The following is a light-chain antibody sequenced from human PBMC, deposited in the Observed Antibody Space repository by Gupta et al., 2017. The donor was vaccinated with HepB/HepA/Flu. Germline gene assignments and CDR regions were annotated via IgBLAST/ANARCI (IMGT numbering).Light chain of an antibody. CDR3: CSYAGSGTFYV. J-gene: IGLJ1*01. Sequence: QSALTQPASVSGSPGQSITLSCTGTSNDVGSYDLVSWYQHHPGKAPKLMIYDVTKRPSGVSNRFSGSKSGNTASLTISGLQAEDEADYYCCSYAGSGTFYVFGTGTKVTVL. CDR2: DVT. CDR1: SNDVGSYDL. V-gene: IGLV2-23*02.